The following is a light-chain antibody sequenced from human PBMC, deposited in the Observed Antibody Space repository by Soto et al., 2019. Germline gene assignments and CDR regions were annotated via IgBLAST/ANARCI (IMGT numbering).Light chain of an antibody. CDR1: SSNIGAGYD. V-gene: IGLV1-40*01. J-gene: IGLJ2*01. CDR3: QSYDSSLSGWKV. CDR2: GNS. Sequence: QSVLTQPPSVSGAPGQRVTISCTGSSSNIGAGYDVHWYQQLPGTAPKLLIYGNSNRPSGVPDRFSGSKSGTSASLAITGLQAEYEADYYQSYDSSLSGWKVFGGGTKLTVL.